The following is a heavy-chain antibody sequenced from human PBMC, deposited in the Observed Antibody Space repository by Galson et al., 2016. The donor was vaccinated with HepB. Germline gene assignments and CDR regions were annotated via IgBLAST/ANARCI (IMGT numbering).Heavy chain of an antibody. CDR2: SSDGTA. CDR1: GFTLSSHS. D-gene: IGHD4-17*01. J-gene: IGHJ1*01. V-gene: IGHV3-23*01. CDR3: SKDMVTTWTAKYFQH. Sequence: SLRLSCAASGFTLSSHSMNWVRQAPGKGLEWVSSSSDGTAYYADSVKGRFTISRDNSKNTLFLQMNSLRAEDTAIDYCSKDMVTTWTAKYFQHWGQGTLVTVSS.